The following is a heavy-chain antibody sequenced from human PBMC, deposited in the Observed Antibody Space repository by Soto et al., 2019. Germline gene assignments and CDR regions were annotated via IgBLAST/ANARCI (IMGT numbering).Heavy chain of an antibody. J-gene: IGHJ4*02. V-gene: IGHV3-30*03. CDR3: ARSPGLGWNVYFDY. Sequence: PEVCLRITCSAGISTLSAYGMHWVRQAPGKGLEWVAVISYDGSNKYYADSVKGRFTISRDNSKNTLYLQMNSLRAEDTAVYNCARSPGLGWNVYFDYWGQGA. CDR1: ISTLSAYG. D-gene: IGHD1-1*01. CDR2: ISYDGSNK.